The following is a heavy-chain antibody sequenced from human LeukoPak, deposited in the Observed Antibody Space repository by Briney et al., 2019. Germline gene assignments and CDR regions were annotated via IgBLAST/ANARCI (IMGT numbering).Heavy chain of an antibody. V-gene: IGHV3-74*01. CDR2: TDSDGNTT. CDR3: AREDGYKVGLDS. J-gene: IGHJ4*02. D-gene: IGHD5-24*01. CDR1: GXTFSTYW. Sequence: GGSLRLSCAASGXTFSTYWVHWVRQDPGKGLVWVSRTDSDGNTTTYADSVRGRFTISRDNAKNTLYLHMNSLRTEDTALYYCAREDGYKVGLDSWGQGTLVTVSS.